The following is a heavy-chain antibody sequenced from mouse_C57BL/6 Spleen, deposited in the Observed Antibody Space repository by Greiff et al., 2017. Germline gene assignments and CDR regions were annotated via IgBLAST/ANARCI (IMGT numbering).Heavy chain of an antibody. CDR2: INYDGSST. CDR3: AREGDYGSGPFWYFDV. Sequence: EVLLVESEAGLVQPGSSMKLSCTASGFTFSDYYMAWVRQVPEKGLEWVANINYDGSSTYYLDSLKSRFIISRDNAQNILYLQMSSLKSEDTATYYCAREGDYGSGPFWYFDVWGTGTTVTVSS. V-gene: IGHV5-16*01. CDR1: GFTFSDYY. J-gene: IGHJ1*03. D-gene: IGHD1-1*01.